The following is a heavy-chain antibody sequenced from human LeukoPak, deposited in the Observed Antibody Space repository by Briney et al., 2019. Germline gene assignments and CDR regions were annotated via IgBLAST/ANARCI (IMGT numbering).Heavy chain of an antibody. CDR2: INPSGGST. V-gene: IGHV1-46*01. CDR3: ARRYCTNGVCYDDRGAFDI. J-gene: IGHJ3*02. CDR1: GYTFTSYY. Sequence: GASVKVSCKASGYTFTSYYMHWVRQAPGQGLEWMGIINPSGGSTSYAQKFQGRVTITADKSTTTAYMELSSLRSEDTAMYYCARRYCTNGVCYDDRGAFDIWGQGTMVTVSS. D-gene: IGHD2-8*01.